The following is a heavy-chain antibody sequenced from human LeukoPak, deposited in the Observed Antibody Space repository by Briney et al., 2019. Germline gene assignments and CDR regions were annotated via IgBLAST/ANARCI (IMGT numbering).Heavy chain of an antibody. Sequence: SVKVSCKASGGTFSSYAISWVRQAPGQGLECMGGIIPIFGTANYAQKFQGRVTITADESTSTAYMELSSLRSEDTAVYYCAREGGSSTRAYYYYGMDVWGKGTTVTVSS. V-gene: IGHV1-69*13. CDR3: AREGGSSTRAYYYYGMDV. J-gene: IGHJ6*04. CDR2: IIPIFGTA. D-gene: IGHD6-13*01. CDR1: GGTFSSYA.